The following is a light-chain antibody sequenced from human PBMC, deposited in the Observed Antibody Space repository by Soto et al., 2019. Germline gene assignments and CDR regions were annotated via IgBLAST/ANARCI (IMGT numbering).Light chain of an antibody. J-gene: IGLJ1*01. V-gene: IGLV2-14*01. CDR2: EVT. CDR1: SSDVGGYNY. Sequence: QSALTQPASVSGSPGQSITISCTGTSSDVGGYNYVSWYQQHPGTAPKLMIYEVTNRPSGVSIRFSGSKSGNTGSLTISGLQAEDEADYYCSSYTSSSIPPYVFGTGTKLTVL. CDR3: SSYTSSSIPPYV.